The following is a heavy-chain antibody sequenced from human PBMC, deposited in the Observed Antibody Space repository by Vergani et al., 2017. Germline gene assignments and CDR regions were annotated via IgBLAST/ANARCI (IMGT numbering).Heavy chain of an antibody. CDR1: GFTFSSYG. V-gene: IGHV3-30*18. Sequence: QVQLVESGGGVVQPGRSLRLSCAASGFTFSSYGMHWVRQAPGKGLEWVAVISYDGSNKYYADSVKGRFTISRDNSKNTLYLQMNSLRAEDTAVYYCAKDFSGQWQAFDYWGQGTLVTVSS. J-gene: IGHJ4*02. CDR3: AKDFSGQWQAFDY. CDR2: ISYDGSNK. D-gene: IGHD6-19*01.